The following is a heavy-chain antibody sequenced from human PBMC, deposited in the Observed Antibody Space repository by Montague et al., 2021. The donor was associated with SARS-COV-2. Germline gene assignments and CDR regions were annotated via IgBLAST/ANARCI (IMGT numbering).Heavy chain of an antibody. CDR1: GASINSRY. D-gene: IGHD1-26*01. CDR3: ARQGGSNYGWFDP. Sequence: SETLSLTCTVSGASINSRYWSWIRQPPGKGLKWIGYYYSGSTKYNPSLKSRVTISVDTSKNQFSVKVTSVTAADTAVYYCARQGGSNYGWFDPWGQGTLATVSS. CDR2: YYSGST. V-gene: IGHV4-59*08. J-gene: IGHJ5*02.